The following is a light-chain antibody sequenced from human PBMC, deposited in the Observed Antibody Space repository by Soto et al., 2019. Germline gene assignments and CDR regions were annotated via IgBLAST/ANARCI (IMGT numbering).Light chain of an antibody. J-gene: IGKJ2*01. CDR3: QQYNNWPFPYT. CDR2: GAS. CDR1: QSVSSN. V-gene: IGKV3-15*01. Sequence: EIVMTQSPATLSVSPGERATLSYRASQSVSSNLAWYQQKPGQAPRLLIYGASTRATGIPARFSGSGSGTEFTLTISSLQSEDFAVYYCQQYNNWPFPYTFGQGTKLEIK.